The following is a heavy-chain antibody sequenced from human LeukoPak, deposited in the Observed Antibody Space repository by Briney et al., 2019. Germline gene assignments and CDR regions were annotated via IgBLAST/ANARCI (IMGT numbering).Heavy chain of an antibody. J-gene: IGHJ4*02. CDR1: GFTFSKHS. Sequence: GGSLRLSCAASGFTFSKHSMNWVRQAPGKGLEWVSSISSSSSFINYADSVKGRFTISRDNAKNSLYLQMNSLRAEDTAVYYCARVAAAAADYWGQGNLVTVSS. CDR2: ISSSSSFI. V-gene: IGHV3-21*01. D-gene: IGHD6-13*01. CDR3: ARVAAAAADY.